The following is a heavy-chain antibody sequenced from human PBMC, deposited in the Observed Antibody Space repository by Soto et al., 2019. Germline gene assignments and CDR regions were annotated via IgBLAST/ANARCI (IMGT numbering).Heavy chain of an antibody. CDR3: ARIMYCINDICSPLYGLDV. Sequence: SETMSLTCAVSGCSISSGYFWGWIRQPPRKGRLWMGRTHHSGSTYYNPSLKNRVTISVDTSKYPCSLTLTSGTAADTAVYYCARIMYCINDICSPLYGLDVWGQGTTFTAAS. CDR2: THHSGST. J-gene: IGHJ6*01. V-gene: IGHV4-38-2*01. CDR1: GCSISSGYF. D-gene: IGHD2-8*01.